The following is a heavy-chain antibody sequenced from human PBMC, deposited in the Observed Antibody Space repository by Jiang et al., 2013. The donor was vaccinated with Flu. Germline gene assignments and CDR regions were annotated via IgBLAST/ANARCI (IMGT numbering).Heavy chain of an antibody. CDR2: IYPGDSDT. J-gene: IGHJ4*02. D-gene: IGHD6-19*01. Sequence: MGIIYPGDSDTRYSPSFQGQVTISADKSISTAYLQWSSLKASDTAMYYCARPPGSYYGYSSGWFDYWGQGTLVTVSS. CDR3: ARPPGSYYGYSSGWFDY. V-gene: IGHV5-51*01.